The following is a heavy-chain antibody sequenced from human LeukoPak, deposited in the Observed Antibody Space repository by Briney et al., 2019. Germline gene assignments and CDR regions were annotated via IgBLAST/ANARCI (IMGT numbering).Heavy chain of an antibody. V-gene: IGHV4-39*01. CDR2: TYYDGST. CDR3: GRRGPLVPAS. D-gene: IGHD2-2*01. Sequence: SETLSLTCTVSGDFFISSSNYWVWIRQPPGKGLEWVGSTYYDGSTYYNSALKSRATIFADTSKSQFSLKLNSVIAADTAVYYCGRRGPLVPASWGQGTLVTVSS. CDR1: GDFFISSSNY. J-gene: IGHJ5*02.